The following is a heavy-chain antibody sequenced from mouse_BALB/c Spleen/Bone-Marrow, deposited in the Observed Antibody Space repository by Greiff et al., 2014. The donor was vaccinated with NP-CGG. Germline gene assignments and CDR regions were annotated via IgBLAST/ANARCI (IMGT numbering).Heavy chain of an antibody. D-gene: IGHD2-1*01. J-gene: IGHJ4*01. CDR3: ARYGNYDAMTT. V-gene: IGHV1S81*02. CDR2: INPSNGRT. Sequence: QVQLQQPGAELVKPGASVKLPCKASGYTFTSYWMHWVKQRPGQGLEWIGEINPSNGRTNYNETFKSKATLTVDKSSTTAYMQLSSLTSDDSAVYYCARYGNYDAMTTGVKEPQSPSPQ. CDR1: GYTFTSYW.